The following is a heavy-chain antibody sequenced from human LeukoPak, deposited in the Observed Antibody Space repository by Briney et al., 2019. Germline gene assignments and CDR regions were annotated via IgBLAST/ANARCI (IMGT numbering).Heavy chain of an antibody. V-gene: IGHV1-18*01. CDR2: ISAYNGNT. CDR3: ASGDGYIW. J-gene: IGHJ4*02. D-gene: IGHD5-12*01. CDR1: GGTFSSYA. Sequence: ASVKVSCKASGGTFSSYAIIWVRQAPGQGLEWMGWISAYNGNTNYAQKFQGRVTMTTDTSTSTAYMELRSLRSDDTAVYYCASGDGYIWWGQGTQVTVSS.